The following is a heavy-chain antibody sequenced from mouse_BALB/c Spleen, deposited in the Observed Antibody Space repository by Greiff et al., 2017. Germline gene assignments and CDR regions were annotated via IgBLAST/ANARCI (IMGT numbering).Heavy chain of an antibody. D-gene: IGHD2-12*01. CDR1: GFTFSSYT. CDR3: AKLLYNAMDY. Sequence: EVKLVESGGGLVQPGGSLKLSCAASGFTFSSYTMSWVRQTPEKRLEWVAYISNGGGSTYYPDTVKGRFTISRDNAKNTLYLQMSSLKSEDTAMYYCAKLLYNAMDYWGQGTSVTVSS. CDR2: ISNGGGST. J-gene: IGHJ4*01. V-gene: IGHV5-12-2*01.